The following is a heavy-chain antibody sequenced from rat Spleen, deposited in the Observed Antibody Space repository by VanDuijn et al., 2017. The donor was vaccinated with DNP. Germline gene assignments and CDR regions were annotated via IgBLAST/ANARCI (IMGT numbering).Heavy chain of an antibody. CDR1: GFSLTNFP. Sequence: QVQLKESGPGLVQPSQTLSLACTVSGFSLTNFPVHWVRQPPGKGLEWMGVMWTGGSTEYNSALKSRLSITRDTSNSQVFLKMNSLQTEDTATYYCARSYSGYKAYFDFWGQGVVVTVSS. J-gene: IGHJ2*01. D-gene: IGHD1-9*01. CDR3: ARSYSGYKAYFDF. V-gene: IGHV2-43*01. CDR2: MWTGGST.